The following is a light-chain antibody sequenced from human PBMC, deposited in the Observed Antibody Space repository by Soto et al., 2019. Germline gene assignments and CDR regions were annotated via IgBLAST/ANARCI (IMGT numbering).Light chain of an antibody. CDR2: EVS. Sequence: QSVLTQPASVSGSPGQSITISCTGTSSDVGGYNYVSWYQQHPGKAPKLMIYEVSNRPSGVSNRFSGSKSGNTASLTISGLQAEDEPDYYCSSYKSSSTYVFGTGTKVTVL. CDR3: SSYKSSSTYV. V-gene: IGLV2-14*01. J-gene: IGLJ1*01. CDR1: SSDVGGYNY.